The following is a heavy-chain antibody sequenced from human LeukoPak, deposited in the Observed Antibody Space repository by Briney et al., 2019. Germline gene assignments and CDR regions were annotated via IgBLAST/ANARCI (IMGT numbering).Heavy chain of an antibody. CDR3: ARRAYPYHYYMDV. J-gene: IGHJ6*03. CDR1: GFTLSDYY. CDR2: ISSSGSTI. Sequence: GGSLRLSCAASGFTLSDYYMSWIRQAPGKGLEWVSYISSSGSTIYYADSVKGRFTISRDNTKNSLYLHMNSLRAEDTALYYCARRAYPYHYYMDVWGKGTTVTVSS. D-gene: IGHD3-16*01. V-gene: IGHV3-11*01.